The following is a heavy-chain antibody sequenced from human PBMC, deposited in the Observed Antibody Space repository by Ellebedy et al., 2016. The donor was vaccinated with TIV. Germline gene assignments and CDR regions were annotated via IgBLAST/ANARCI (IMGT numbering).Heavy chain of an antibody. J-gene: IGHJ5*02. Sequence: GGSLRLXXAASGFTFSSYAMSWVRQAPGKGLEWVGRIKSKTDGGTTDYAAPMKGRFTISRDDSKNTLYLQMNSLKTEDTAVYYCTTWDYYDSSAGTWGQGTLATVSS. V-gene: IGHV3-15*01. CDR2: IKSKTDGGTT. CDR3: TTWDYYDSSAGT. D-gene: IGHD3-22*01. CDR1: GFTFSSYA.